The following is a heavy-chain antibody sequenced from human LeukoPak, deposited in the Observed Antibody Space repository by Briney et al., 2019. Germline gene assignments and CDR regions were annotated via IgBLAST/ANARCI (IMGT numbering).Heavy chain of an antibody. CDR3: VKGAPMDY. J-gene: IGHJ4*02. CDR1: GFTFSSYS. CDR2: INSDGDT. V-gene: IGHV3-74*01. Sequence: GGSLRLSCAASGFTFSSYSMNWVRQAPGKGLVWVSRINSDGDTDYADAVKGRFTISRDNAKNTLYLQMNSLRAEDTAVYHCVKGAPMDYWGQGTLVTVSS.